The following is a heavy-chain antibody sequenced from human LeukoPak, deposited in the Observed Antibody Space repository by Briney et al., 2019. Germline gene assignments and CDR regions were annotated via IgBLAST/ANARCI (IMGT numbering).Heavy chain of an antibody. CDR1: GGSFSGYY. V-gene: IGHV4-34*01. D-gene: IGHD3-22*01. Sequence: SETLSLTCAVYGGSFSGYYWSWIRQPPGKGLEWIGEINHSGSTNYNPSLKSRVTISVDTSKTQFSLKLSPVTAADTAVYSCARDRGYYDSSGYYKYYFDYWGQGTLVTVSS. J-gene: IGHJ4*02. CDR3: ARDRGYYDSSGYYKYYFDY. CDR2: INHSGST.